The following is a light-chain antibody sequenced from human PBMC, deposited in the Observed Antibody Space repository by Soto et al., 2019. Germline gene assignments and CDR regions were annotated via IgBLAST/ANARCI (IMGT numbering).Light chain of an antibody. Sequence: IQLTQSPPTLSASVGDRVTITCRASQTISTWMAWYQQKPGKAPKLLVYDASTLQSGVASRFSGSGSGTDFTLTISSLHPDDFATYYCQQYNSYSPTFGQGTRWIS. CDR1: QTISTW. V-gene: IGKV1-5*01. J-gene: IGKJ1*01. CDR2: DAS. CDR3: QQYNSYSPT.